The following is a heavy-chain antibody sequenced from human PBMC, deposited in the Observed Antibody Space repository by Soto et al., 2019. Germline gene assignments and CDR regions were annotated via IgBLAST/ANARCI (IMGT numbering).Heavy chain of an antibody. D-gene: IGHD3-16*02. CDR1: GITFSGYW. CDR3: ATVVEH. CDR2: VDSAGSGT. V-gene: IGHV3-74*01. Sequence: VPLVESGGGSVQPGGSLRLSCVASGITFSGYWMHWVRQVPGKGLVWVARVDSAGSGTSYADSVKGRFTISRDNAKNTLSLQGDSLRVEDTAVYYCATVVEHWGQGIPVTVSS. J-gene: IGHJ4*02.